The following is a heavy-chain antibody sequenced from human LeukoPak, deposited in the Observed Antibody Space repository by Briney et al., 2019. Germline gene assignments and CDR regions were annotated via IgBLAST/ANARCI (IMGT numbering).Heavy chain of an antibody. CDR2: IFPGDSET. CDR1: GYTFNSFW. Sequence: GESLQIFRKGSGYTFNSFWIGWVRQMPGKGLEWMEIIFPGDSETIYSPSFQGQVTISADKSISTAYLQWSSLKASDTAMYYCATSESQTKFDYWGQGTLVTASS. CDR3: ATSESQTKFDY. D-gene: IGHD3-10*01. V-gene: IGHV5-51*01. J-gene: IGHJ4*02.